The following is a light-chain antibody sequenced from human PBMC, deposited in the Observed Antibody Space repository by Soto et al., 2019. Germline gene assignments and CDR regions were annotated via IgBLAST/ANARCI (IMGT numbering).Light chain of an antibody. V-gene: IGKV3D-15*01. CDR2: AAS. CDR1: QSISSN. J-gene: IGKJ3*01. CDR3: QQYNDWPPIFT. Sequence: EIVMTQSPATLSVSPGERATLSCRASQSISSNLAWYLQKPGQAPRLLIYAASTRATGIPARFSGSGSGTEFTLTISSLQSEDFAVYYRQQYNDWPPIFTFGPGTKVDIK.